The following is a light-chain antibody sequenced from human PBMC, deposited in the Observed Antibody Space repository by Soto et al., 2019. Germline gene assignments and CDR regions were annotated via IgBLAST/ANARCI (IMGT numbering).Light chain of an antibody. CDR2: SNN. J-gene: IGLJ2*01. CDR1: SSNIGTNN. Sequence: QSVLTQPPSASGTPGQRVTISCSGSSSNIGTNNVNWYQQLPGTAPKLLIYSNNQQPSGVPDRFSGAKSGTSASLAISGLQSDDDADYYCAAWDDSLNGRVVFGGGTKVTVL. V-gene: IGLV1-44*01. CDR3: AAWDDSLNGRVV.